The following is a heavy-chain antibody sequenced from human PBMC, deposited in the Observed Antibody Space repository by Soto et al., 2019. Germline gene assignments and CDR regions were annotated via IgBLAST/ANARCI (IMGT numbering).Heavy chain of an antibody. CDR2: INPGNGNT. CDR1: GYTFSSLA. Sequence: QVQLVQSGADVKRPGASVKVSCKASGYTFSSLAIHWVRQAPGQRLEWMGWINPGNGNTKYSQSFQGRVTITRDTSASTAYMELSSLRSEDTAVYYCARDLYAYNSTGYWGQGTLVTVSS. V-gene: IGHV1-3*01. D-gene: IGHD2-2*01. J-gene: IGHJ4*02. CDR3: ARDLYAYNSTGY.